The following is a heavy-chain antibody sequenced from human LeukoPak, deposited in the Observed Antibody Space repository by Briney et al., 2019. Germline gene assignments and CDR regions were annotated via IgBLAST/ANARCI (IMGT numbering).Heavy chain of an antibody. CDR3: ARLEMATISFDY. Sequence: GGSLRLSCAASGFTFSDYYMSWIRQAPGKGLEWVSYIISSGSTIYYADSVKGRFTISRDNAKNSLYLQMNSLRAEDTAVYYCARLEMATISFDYWGQGTLVTVSS. V-gene: IGHV3-11*01. CDR2: IISSGSTI. J-gene: IGHJ4*02. D-gene: IGHD5-24*01. CDR1: GFTFSDYY.